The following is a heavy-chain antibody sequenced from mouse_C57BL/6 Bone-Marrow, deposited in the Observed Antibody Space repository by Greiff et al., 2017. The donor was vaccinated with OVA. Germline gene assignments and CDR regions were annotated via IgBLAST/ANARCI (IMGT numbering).Heavy chain of an antibody. V-gene: IGHV1-81*01. CDR1: GYTFTSYG. Sequence: VQLQESGAELARPGASVKLSCKASGYTFTSYGISWVKQRTGQGLEWIGEIYPRSGNTYYNEKFKGKATLTADKSSSTAYMELRSLTSEDSAVYFCARFEGLLRFDYWGQGTTLTVSS. D-gene: IGHD1-1*01. CDR3: ARFEGLLRFDY. J-gene: IGHJ2*01. CDR2: IYPRSGNT.